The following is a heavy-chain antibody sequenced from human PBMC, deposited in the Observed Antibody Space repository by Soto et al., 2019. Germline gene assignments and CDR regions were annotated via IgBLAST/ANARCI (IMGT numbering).Heavy chain of an antibody. CDR3: ARGRFAWIQLWFFDY. D-gene: IGHD5-18*01. Sequence: GASVKVSCKASGYTFTSYGISGVRQAPGQGLEWMGWISAYNGNTNYAQKLQGRVTMTTDTSTSTAYMELRSLRSDDTAVYYCARGRFAWIQLWFFDYWGQGTLVTVSS. J-gene: IGHJ4*02. V-gene: IGHV1-18*01. CDR1: GYTFTSYG. CDR2: ISAYNGNT.